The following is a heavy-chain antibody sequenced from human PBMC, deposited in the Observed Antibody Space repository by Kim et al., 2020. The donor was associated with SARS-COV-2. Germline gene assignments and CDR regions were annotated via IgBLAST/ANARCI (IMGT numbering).Heavy chain of an antibody. V-gene: IGHV3-23*01. D-gene: IGHD3-10*01. CDR1: GFTFSSYA. J-gene: IGHJ6*02. CDR3: AKRGFYGSGIYITVLQYAMDV. Sequence: GGSLRLSCATSGFTFSSYAMNWVRQAPGKGLEWVSIIVGNGGTTYYADSVKGRFTISRDNSKNTLYLQMNSLRAEDTAVYYCAKRGFYGSGIYITVLQYAMDVWGQGTTVTVSS. CDR2: IVGNGGTT.